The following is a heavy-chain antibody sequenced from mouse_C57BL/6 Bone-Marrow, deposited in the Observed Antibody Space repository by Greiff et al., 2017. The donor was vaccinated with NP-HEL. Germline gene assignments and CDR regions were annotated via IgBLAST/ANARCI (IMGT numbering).Heavy chain of an antibody. D-gene: IGHD2-1*01. J-gene: IGHJ3*01. V-gene: IGHV6-6*01. Sequence: EVKLEESGGGLVQPGGSMKLSCAASGFTFSDAWMDWVRQSPEKGLEWVAEIRNKANNHATYYAESVKGRFTISKDDSKSSVYLQMNSIRAEDTGIYYCTSNYEVAYWGQGTLVTVSA. CDR1: GFTFSDAW. CDR2: IRNKANNHAT. CDR3: TSNYEVAY.